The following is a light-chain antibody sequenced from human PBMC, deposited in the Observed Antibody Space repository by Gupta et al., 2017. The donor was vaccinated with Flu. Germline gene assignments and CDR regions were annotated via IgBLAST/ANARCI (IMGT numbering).Light chain of an antibody. CDR1: QSVSSW. V-gene: IGKV1-5*03. CDR2: MAS. J-gene: IGKJ1*01. Sequence: PSTLSVSAGERATITCRASQSVSSWLAWYQQKPGKPPKLLIYMASNGATGVPASFGGSGSGTDFTLTISSLQPDDFAIYYCQKDNRCSWTFGPGTKVEIK. CDR3: QKDNRCSWT.